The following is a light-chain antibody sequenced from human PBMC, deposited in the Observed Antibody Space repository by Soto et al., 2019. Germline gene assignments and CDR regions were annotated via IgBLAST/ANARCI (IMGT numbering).Light chain of an antibody. CDR1: QSVLYSSNNKNY. J-gene: IGKJ1*01. V-gene: IGKV4-1*01. CDR2: WAS. Sequence: DIVLTQSPDSLAVSLGERATINCKSSQSVLYSSNNKNYLACYQQKPGQPPKLLIYWASTRESGVPDRFSGSASGTDFTLTISSLQAEDVAVYYCQQYYSTRTFGQGTKVEIK. CDR3: QQYYSTRT.